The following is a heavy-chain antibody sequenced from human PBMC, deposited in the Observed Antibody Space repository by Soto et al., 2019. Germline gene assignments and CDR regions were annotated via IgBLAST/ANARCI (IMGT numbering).Heavy chain of an antibody. CDR2: ISGSGGST. CDR1: GFTFSSYA. Sequence: EVQLLASGGGLVQPGGSLRLSCAASGFTFSSYAMSWVRQAPGKGLEWVSAISGSGGSTYYADSVKGRFTISRDNSKNTLYLQMNSLRAEDTAIYYCAKDRDSSWPENPLPNNYGRDVWGQGTTVTVSS. V-gene: IGHV3-23*01. D-gene: IGHD6-13*01. CDR3: AKDRDSSWPENPLPNNYGRDV. J-gene: IGHJ6*02.